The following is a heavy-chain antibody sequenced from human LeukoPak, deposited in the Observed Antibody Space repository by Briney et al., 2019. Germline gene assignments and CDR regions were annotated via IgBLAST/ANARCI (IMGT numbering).Heavy chain of an antibody. J-gene: IGHJ6*02. CDR3: AKDEGRFDYYYYGMDV. CDR2: ISGSGGST. CDR1: EFTFSAYW. V-gene: IGHV3-23*01. Sequence: SGGSLRLSCAASEFTFSAYWMHWVRQAPGKGLEWVSAISGSGGSTYYADSVKGRFTISRDNSKNTLYLQMNSLRAEDTAVYYCAKDEGRFDYYYYGMDVWGQGTTVTVSS. D-gene: IGHD3-10*01.